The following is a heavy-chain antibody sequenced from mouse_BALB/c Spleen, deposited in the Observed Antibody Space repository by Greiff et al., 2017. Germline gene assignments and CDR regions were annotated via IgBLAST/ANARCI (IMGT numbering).Heavy chain of an antibody. V-gene: IGHV2-9*02. CDR1: GFSLTSYC. CDR3: ARDGYYLSWCAY. Sequence: QVQLKESVPGLVAPSQSLSITCTVSGFSLTSYCVHWVRQPPGKGLEWLGVIWAGGSTNYNSALMSRLSISKDNSKSQVFLKMNSLQTDDTAMYYCARDGYYLSWCAYWGQGTLVTVSA. D-gene: IGHD2-3*01. CDR2: IWAGGST. J-gene: IGHJ3*01.